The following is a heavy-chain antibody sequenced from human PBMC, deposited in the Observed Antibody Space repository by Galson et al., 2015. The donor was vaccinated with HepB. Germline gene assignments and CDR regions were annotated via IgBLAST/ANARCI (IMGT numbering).Heavy chain of an antibody. J-gene: IGHJ4*02. CDR3: ARLGTAAGFLDY. CDR2: ISPYSGNT. Sequence: SVKVSCKASGYSFTTYGISWVRQAPGQGLEWMGWISPYSGNTNYAQNFQGRVTMTTDTSTRTVYMEVRSLKFDDTAVYYCARLGTAAGFLDYWGQGTLVTASS. V-gene: IGHV1-18*01. D-gene: IGHD6-13*01. CDR1: GYSFTTYG.